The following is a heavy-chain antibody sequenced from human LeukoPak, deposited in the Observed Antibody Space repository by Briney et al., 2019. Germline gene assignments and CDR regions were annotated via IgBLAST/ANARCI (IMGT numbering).Heavy chain of an antibody. CDR2: IGIVGDT. D-gene: IGHD3-3*01. Sequence: GGSLRLSCAASGFTVSKYDMHWVRQATGKGLEWVSAIGIVGDTYYRGSVKGRFTMSRENGNNNVYLQMNSLRAEDTAVYYCARDQLRFLEWPQLYYMDVWGKGTTVTVSS. V-gene: IGHV3-13*01. CDR1: GFTVSKYD. J-gene: IGHJ6*03. CDR3: ARDQLRFLEWPQLYYMDV.